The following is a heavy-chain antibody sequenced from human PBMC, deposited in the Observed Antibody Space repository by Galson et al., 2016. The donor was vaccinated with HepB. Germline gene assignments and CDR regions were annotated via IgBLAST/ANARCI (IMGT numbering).Heavy chain of an antibody. V-gene: IGHV3-7*01. CDR2: IKEDGSVK. J-gene: IGHJ4*02. D-gene: IGHD5-24*01. CDR3: ARDRGWVQQDY. Sequence: SLRLSCAASGFIFSNSWMTWVRQAPGKGLAWVANIKEDGSVKHYVDSVKGRFTISRDNAKKSLYLQMNSLRAEDTAVYYCARDRGWVQQDYWGQGTLVTVSS. CDR1: GFIFSNSW.